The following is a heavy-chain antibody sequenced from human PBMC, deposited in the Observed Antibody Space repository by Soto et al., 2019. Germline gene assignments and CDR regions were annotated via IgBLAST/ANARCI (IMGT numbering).Heavy chain of an antibody. Sequence: SETLSLTCTVSGCSLSSGYYYWSWIRQPPGKGLEWIGNIYYSGNTYYNPSLKSRLIISIDTSKNQFSLKVGSVTAADTAVYYCARASSGLNFDGTGHHGDSFEFWGQGLLVPGFS. V-gene: IGHV4-30-4*01. CDR1: GCSLSSGYYY. J-gene: IGHJ4*02. CDR2: IYYSGNT. CDR3: ARASSGLNFDGTGHHGDSFEF. D-gene: IGHD3-9*01.